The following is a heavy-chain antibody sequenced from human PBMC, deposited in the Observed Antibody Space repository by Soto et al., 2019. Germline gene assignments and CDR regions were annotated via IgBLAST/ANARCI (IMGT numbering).Heavy chain of an antibody. Sequence: SETLSLTCAVYGGSFSGYYWSLIRQPPGKGLEWIGEINHSGSTNYNPSLKSRVTISVDTSKNQFSLKLSSVTAADTAVYYCARAWRYCSGGSCYYYYMDVWGKGTTVTVSS. CDR1: GGSFSGYY. CDR3: ARAWRYCSGGSCYYYYMDV. V-gene: IGHV4-34*01. J-gene: IGHJ6*03. CDR2: INHSGST. D-gene: IGHD2-15*01.